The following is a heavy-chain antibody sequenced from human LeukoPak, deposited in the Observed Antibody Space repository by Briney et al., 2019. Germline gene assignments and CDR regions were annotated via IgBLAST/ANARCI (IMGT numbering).Heavy chain of an antibody. D-gene: IGHD5-12*01. CDR3: ARRTSGGYSGYIDR. V-gene: IGHV4-39*01. CDR2: IDHSGNT. J-gene: IGHJ5*02. CDR1: GGSIGSRSFY. Sequence: SETLSLTCNVSGGSIGSRSFYWGRIRQPPGKGLEFIGSIDHSGNTNYNSSLKSRVTISADTSRNQFSLKLRSVTAADTAVYYCARRTSGGYSGYIDRWGQGTLVSVSS.